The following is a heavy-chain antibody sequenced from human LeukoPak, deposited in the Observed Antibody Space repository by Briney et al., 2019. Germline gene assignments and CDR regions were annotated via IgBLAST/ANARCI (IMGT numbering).Heavy chain of an antibody. J-gene: IGHJ3*02. CDR2: INHSGST. CDR1: GGSFSGYY. CDR3: ARDSPIWFGELVYAFDI. V-gene: IGHV4-34*01. Sequence: SETLSLTCAVYGGSFSGYYWSWIRQPPGKGLEWIGEINHSGSTNYNPSLKSRVTISVDTSKNQFSLKLSSVTAADTAVYYCARDSPIWFGELVYAFDIWGQGTMVTVSS. D-gene: IGHD3-10*01.